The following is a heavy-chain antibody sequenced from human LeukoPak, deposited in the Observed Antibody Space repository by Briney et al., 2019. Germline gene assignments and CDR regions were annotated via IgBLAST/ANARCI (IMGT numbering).Heavy chain of an antibody. CDR3: ARQYGYNLNY. V-gene: IGHV4-59*08. D-gene: IGHD5-24*01. Sequence: PSETLSLTCTVSGGSVSSNYWSWIRQPPGKGLECIGYIYYSGSTNYNPSLKSRVTISVDTSKNQFSLKLSSVTAADTAVYYCARQYGYNLNYWGQGTLVTVSS. CDR1: GGSVSSNY. CDR2: IYYSGST. J-gene: IGHJ4*02.